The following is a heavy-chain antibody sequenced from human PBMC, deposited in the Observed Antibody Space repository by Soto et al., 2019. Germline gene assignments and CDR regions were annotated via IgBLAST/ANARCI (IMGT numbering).Heavy chain of an antibody. V-gene: IGHV4-30-4*01. J-gene: IGHJ4*02. CDR2: IYYSGST. D-gene: IGHD3-16*01. Sequence: SETLSLTCTVSGGSISSGYYYWSWIRQPPGKGLEWIGYIYYSGSTYYNPSLKSRVTISVDTSKNQFSLKLSSVTAAEAAVYYCASSYYEHSTLVFDYCGQVTLAT. CDR3: ASSYYEHSTLVFDY. CDR1: GGSISSGYYY.